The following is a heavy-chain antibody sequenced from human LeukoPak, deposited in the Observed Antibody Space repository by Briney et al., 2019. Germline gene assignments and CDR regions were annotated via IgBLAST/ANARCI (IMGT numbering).Heavy chain of an antibody. CDR3: ARAPAGGYFDL. J-gene: IGHJ2*01. CDR2: IYYSGST. CDR1: GGSFSNYY. V-gene: IGHV4-59*01. D-gene: IGHD3-10*01. Sequence: SETLSLTCTVSGGSFSNYYWSWTRQPPGKGLEWIGYIYYSGSTNYNPSLKSRVTMSVDTSKNQFSLRLSSVTSADTAVYYCARAPAGGYFDLWGRGTPVTVSS.